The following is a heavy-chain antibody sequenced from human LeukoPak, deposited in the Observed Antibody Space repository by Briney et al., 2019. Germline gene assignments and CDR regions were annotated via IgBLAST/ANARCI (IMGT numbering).Heavy chain of an antibody. D-gene: IGHD3-10*01. V-gene: IGHV4-38-2*02. CDR2: IYHSGST. Sequence: SETLSLTCTVSGYSISSGYYWGWIRQPPGKGLEWIGSIYHSGSTYYNPSLKSRVTISVDTSKNQFSLKLSSVTDADTAVYYCARVPYYYGSGKGPYNWFDPWGPGTLVTVSS. CDR3: ARVPYYYGSGKGPYNWFDP. J-gene: IGHJ5*02. CDR1: GYSISSGYY.